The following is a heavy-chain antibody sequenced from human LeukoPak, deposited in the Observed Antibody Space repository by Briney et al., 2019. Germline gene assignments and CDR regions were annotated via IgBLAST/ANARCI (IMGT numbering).Heavy chain of an antibody. CDR2: ISGIGGST. D-gene: IGHD3-10*01. CDR3: AKGLEVRGRSSMDV. CDR1: GFTFSSYA. J-gene: IGHJ6*03. V-gene: IGHV3-23*01. Sequence: SGGSLRLSCAASGFTFSSYAMSWVRQAPGKGLEWVSAISGIGGSTYYADSVKGRFTIPRDNSKNTLYLQMNSLRAEDTAVYYCAKGLEVRGRSSMDVWGKGTTVTVSS.